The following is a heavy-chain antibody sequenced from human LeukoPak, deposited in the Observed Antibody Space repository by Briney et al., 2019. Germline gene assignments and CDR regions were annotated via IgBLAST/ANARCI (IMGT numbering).Heavy chain of an antibody. CDR2: IYYSGST. Sequence: SETLSLTCTVSGGSISSSSYYWGWVRQPPGKGLGLIGSIYYSGSTYYNPSLKSRVNISVDTSKNQFSLKLSSVTAADTAVYYCARATNYYYYYMDVWGKGTTVTVSS. J-gene: IGHJ6*03. CDR3: ARATNYYYYYMDV. V-gene: IGHV4-39*07. D-gene: IGHD5-12*01. CDR1: GGSISSSSYY.